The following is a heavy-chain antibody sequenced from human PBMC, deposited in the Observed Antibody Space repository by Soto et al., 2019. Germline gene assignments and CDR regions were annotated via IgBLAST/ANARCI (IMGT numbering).Heavy chain of an antibody. Sequence: SETLSLTCTVSGGSISSGGYYWSWIRQHPGKGLEWIGYIYYGGSTYYNPSLKSRVTISVDTSKNQFSLKLSSVTAADTAVYYCARDSSSSVYYYGMDVWGQGTTVTVSS. CDR2: IYYGGST. V-gene: IGHV4-31*03. CDR3: ARDSSSSVYYYGMDV. CDR1: GGSISSGGYY. D-gene: IGHD6-6*01. J-gene: IGHJ6*02.